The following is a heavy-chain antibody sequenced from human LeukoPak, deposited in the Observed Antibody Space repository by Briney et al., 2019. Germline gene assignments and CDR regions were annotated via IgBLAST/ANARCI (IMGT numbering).Heavy chain of an antibody. Sequence: GASVEVSCKASGYTFTGYYMHWVRQAPGQGLEWMGRINPNSGGTNYAQKFQGRVTMTRDTSISTAYMELSRLRSDDTAVYYCARDLEDGWFGELYDCWGQGTLVTVSS. CDR2: INPNSGGT. V-gene: IGHV1-2*06. CDR1: GYTFTGYY. CDR3: ARDLEDGWFGELYDC. D-gene: IGHD3-10*01. J-gene: IGHJ4*02.